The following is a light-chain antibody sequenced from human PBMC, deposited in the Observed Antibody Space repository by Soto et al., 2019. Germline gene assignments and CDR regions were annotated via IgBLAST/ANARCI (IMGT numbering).Light chain of an antibody. J-gene: IGLJ1*01. CDR2: EVS. CDR3: SSFSSSSTIYV. CDR1: SSDVGGHNY. V-gene: IGLV2-14*01. Sequence: QSALTQPASVSGSPGQSITISCTGTSSDVGGHNYVSWYQHHADKAPKLMIYEVSNRPSGVSNRFSGSKFGNTASLTIYGLQAEDEADYYCSSFSSSSTIYVLGTGTKVT.